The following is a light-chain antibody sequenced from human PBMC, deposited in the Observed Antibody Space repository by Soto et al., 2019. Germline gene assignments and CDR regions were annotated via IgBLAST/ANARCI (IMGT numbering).Light chain of an antibody. J-gene: IGLJ1*01. V-gene: IGLV2-14*01. CDR2: DVT. Sequence: QSALTQPASVSGSPGQSITISCTGSSSDVGDYDFVAWYQQSPGEAPKVMIYDVTSRPSGVSNRFSGSKSGNTASLTISGLQDEVYDDYYSSSKTSTDILVFGTVTKVTVL. CDR3: SSKTSTDILV. CDR1: SSDVGDYDF.